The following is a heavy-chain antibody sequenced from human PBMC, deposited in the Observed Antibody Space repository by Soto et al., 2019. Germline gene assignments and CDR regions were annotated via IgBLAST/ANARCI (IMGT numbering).Heavy chain of an antibody. CDR2: IKEDGSEK. CDR1: GFTSSLYW. Sequence: EVQLVESGGGLVQPGGSLRLSCTASGFTSSLYWMTWVRQAPGKGLEWVANIKEDGSEKYYVDSVKGRFTISRDNAKNSLYLQMNSLRDEDTAVYYCAGDAPPRAGIYYGMDVWGQGTTITVSS. CDR3: AGDAPPRAGIYYGMDV. J-gene: IGHJ6*02. V-gene: IGHV3-7*03. D-gene: IGHD3-10*01.